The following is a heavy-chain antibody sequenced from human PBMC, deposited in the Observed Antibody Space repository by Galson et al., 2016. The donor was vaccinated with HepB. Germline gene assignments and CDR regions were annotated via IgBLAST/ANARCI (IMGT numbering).Heavy chain of an antibody. CDR2: IYWDDNK. CDR3: AHIYLYSYDNSSRVGYVFNI. D-gene: IGHD3-22*01. CDR1: GLSLGTSGVG. Sequence: PALVKPTQTLTLTCTVSGLSLGTSGVGVGWIRQPPGKALEWLAVIYWDDNKRYSPSLKSRLTITKDTSKNQVVLIMTNMNPVDTATYYCAHIYLYSYDNSSRVGYVFNILGQGTRITVSS. V-gene: IGHV2-5*02. J-gene: IGHJ3*02.